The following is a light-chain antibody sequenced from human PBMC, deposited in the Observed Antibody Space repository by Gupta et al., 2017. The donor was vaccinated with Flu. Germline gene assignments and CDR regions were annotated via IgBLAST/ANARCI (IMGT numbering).Light chain of an antibody. CDR2: DAS. CDR3: LQDDKSPGT. V-gene: IGKV3D-20*01. J-gene: IGKJ1*01. CDR1: ESLESNY. Sequence: EIVCTHSPATLSLSPGERATRSCAVTESLESNYLAWYQQKPGLAPRPLIYDASYRATGIPDRFSGSGSGTDFTLTVSRLEPEDYAVYYCLQDDKSPGTFGQGTKVEIK.